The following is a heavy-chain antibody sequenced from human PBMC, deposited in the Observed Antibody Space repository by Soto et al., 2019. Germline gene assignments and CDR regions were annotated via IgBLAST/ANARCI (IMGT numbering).Heavy chain of an antibody. CDR3: AKDIYYYDSSGPSFFEY. V-gene: IGHV3-9*01. D-gene: IGHD3-22*01. J-gene: IGHJ4*02. CDR1: GFTFDDYA. Sequence: PGGSLRLSCAASGFTFDDYAMHWVRQAPGKGLEWVSGISWNSGSIGYADSVKGRFTISRDNAKNSLYLQMNSLRAEDTALYYCAKDIYYYDSSGPSFFEYWGQGTLVTVSS. CDR2: ISWNSGSI.